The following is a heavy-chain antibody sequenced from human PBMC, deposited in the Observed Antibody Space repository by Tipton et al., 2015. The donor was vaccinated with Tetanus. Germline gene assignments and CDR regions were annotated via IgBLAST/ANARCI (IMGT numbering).Heavy chain of an antibody. V-gene: IGHV3-53*01. CDR3: ARNNWGADFDY. CDR2: IYSGGTT. J-gene: IGHJ4*02. CDR1: GLPVITNY. Sequence: SLRLSCAASGLPVITNYMSWVRQAPGKGLEWVSTIYSGGTTFYADSVRGRFTSSRDHSQNTLYLQINSLRDEDTAVYFCARNNWGADFDYWGQGTRVTVSS. D-gene: IGHD1-1*01.